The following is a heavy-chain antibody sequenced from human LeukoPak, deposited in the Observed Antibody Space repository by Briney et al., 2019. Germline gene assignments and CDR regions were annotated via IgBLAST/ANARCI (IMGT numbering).Heavy chain of an antibody. J-gene: IGHJ4*02. Sequence: GGSLPLSCAPPVFTFSIYAMNGGPQAPGKGLGWVSASGTSGDEYYGHSVKGRFLISRDNAKNTVYLQMSSLRVEDTAVYYCAQKTPRTHPFDYWGQGILVTVSS. CDR2: SGTSGDE. CDR3: AQKTPRTHPFDY. CDR1: VFTFSIYA. V-gene: IGHV3-23*01. D-gene: IGHD2-15*01.